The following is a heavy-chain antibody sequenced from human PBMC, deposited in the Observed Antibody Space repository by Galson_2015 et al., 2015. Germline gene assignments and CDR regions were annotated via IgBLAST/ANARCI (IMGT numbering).Heavy chain of an antibody. D-gene: IGHD2-15*01. Sequence: SLRLSCAASGFTFTNAWMSWVRQAPGKGLEWVGRIKRKSDGGTTDYAAPVKGKSTISRDDSKNTVWLQINSLKTEDTAMYYCATDLLDYWGQGTLVTVSS. J-gene: IGHJ4*02. CDR1: GFTFTNAW. CDR3: ATDLLDY. V-gene: IGHV3-15*01. CDR2: IKRKSDGGTT.